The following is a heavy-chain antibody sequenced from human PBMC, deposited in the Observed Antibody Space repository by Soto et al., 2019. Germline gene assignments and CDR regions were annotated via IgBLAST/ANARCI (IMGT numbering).Heavy chain of an antibody. CDR1: GYTFTSYG. V-gene: IGHV1-18*01. D-gene: IGHD4-17*01. J-gene: IGHJ4*02. Sequence: QVPLVQSGAEVKKPGASVKVSCKASGYTFTSYGISWVRQAPGQGLEWMGWISAYNGNTNYAQKLQGRVTMTTDTSTSTAYMELRSLRSVDTALYYSARGAGYYGDYVSLDYWGQGTLVTVSS. CDR2: ISAYNGNT. CDR3: ARGAGYYGDYVSLDY.